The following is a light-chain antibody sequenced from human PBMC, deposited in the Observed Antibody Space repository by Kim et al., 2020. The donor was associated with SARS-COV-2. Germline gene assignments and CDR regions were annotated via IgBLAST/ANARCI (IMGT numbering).Light chain of an antibody. CDR3: QSYDSSNIVV. V-gene: IGLV6-57*04. CDR2: QDG. Sequence: NFMLTQPHSVLASPGKTVTISCTRNSGTIATKYVQWYQQRPGSAPATVIHQDGPRPSGVPDRFSGSIDSSSNSASLTISGLRTEDEADYYCQSYDSSNIVVFGGGTQLTVL. CDR1: SGTIATKY. J-gene: IGLJ2*01.